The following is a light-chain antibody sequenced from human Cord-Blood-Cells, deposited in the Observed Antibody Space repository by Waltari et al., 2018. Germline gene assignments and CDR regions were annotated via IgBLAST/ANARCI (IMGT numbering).Light chain of an antibody. CDR1: QSISSW. CDR3: QQYNSYSIT. Sequence: DIQMTQSPSTLTASVGDSVTITCRASQSISSWLDWYKQKPGKAAKLLIYAASSLESGVPSRFSGSGAGTDFTLTISSLQPDDFATYYCQQYNSYSITFGQGTRLEIK. J-gene: IGKJ5*01. CDR2: AAS. V-gene: IGKV1-5*01.